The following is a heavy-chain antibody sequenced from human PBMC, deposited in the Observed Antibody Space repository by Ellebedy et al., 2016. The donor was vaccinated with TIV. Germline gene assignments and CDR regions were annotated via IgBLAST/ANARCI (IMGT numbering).Heavy chain of an antibody. Sequence: MPSETLSLTCAVYGGSFSGHYWSWIRQPPGKGLEWIGYIYYSVCTNYNPSLKSRVTISLDTSNNQFSLKLSSVTAADTAMYYCARGGGSGYFDLWGRGTLVTVSS. CDR3: ARGGGSGYFDL. D-gene: IGHD3-16*01. CDR2: IYYSVCT. V-gene: IGHV4-59*11. CDR1: GGSFSGHY. J-gene: IGHJ2*01.